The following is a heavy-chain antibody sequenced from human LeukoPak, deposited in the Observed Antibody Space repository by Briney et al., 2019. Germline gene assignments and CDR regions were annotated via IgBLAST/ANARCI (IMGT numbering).Heavy chain of an antibody. Sequence: GESLKISCKGSGYSFTSYWIGWVRQMPGKGLEWMGSIYPGDSDTRYSPSFQGQVTISADKFISTAYLQWSSLKASDTAMYYCARLMLEMATITAFDIWGQGTMVTVSS. CDR3: ARLMLEMATITAFDI. CDR2: IYPGDSDT. CDR1: GYSFTSYW. D-gene: IGHD5-24*01. J-gene: IGHJ3*02. V-gene: IGHV5-51*01.